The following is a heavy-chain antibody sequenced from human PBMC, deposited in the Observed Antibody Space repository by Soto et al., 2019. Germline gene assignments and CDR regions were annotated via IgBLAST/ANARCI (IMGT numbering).Heavy chain of an antibody. CDR3: AKDRTMARGIRAFDI. CDR2: ISGSGGMT. Sequence: EAQLLQSGGGLVPPGGSLRLSCVASGFAFGNYPMAWVRQTPGKGLQWISTISGSGGMTDYEDSVRSRFTVSIDHSKDTVHLQMTSLRADDTAVYYCAKDRTMARGIRAFDIWGQGTTVTISS. J-gene: IGHJ3*02. V-gene: IGHV3-23*01. CDR1: GFAFGNYP. D-gene: IGHD3-10*01.